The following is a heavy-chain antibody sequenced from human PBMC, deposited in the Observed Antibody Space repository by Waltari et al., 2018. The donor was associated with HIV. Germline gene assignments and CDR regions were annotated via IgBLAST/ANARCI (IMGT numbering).Heavy chain of an antibody. D-gene: IGHD3-22*01. CDR2: INWNGGST. V-gene: IGHV3-20*01. J-gene: IGHJ4*02. CDR3: ARGNYYYDSSGYLLDY. Sequence: EVQLVESGGGVVRPGGSLRLSCAASGFSFDDYGMSWVRQAPGKGVEWVSGINWNGGSTGYADSVKGRFTISRDNAKNSLYLQMNSLRVEDTALYHCARGNYYYDSSGYLLDYWGQGTLVTVSS. CDR1: GFSFDDYG.